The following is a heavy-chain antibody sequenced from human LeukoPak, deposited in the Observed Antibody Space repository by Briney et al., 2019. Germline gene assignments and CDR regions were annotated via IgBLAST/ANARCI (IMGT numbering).Heavy chain of an antibody. CDR1: GGTFSSYA. V-gene: IGHV1-69*06. CDR3: ARAALLWFGEGWFDP. D-gene: IGHD3-10*01. Sequence: SVKVSCRASGGTFSSYAISWVRQAPGQGLEWMGGIIPIFGTANYAQEFQGRVTITADKSTSTAYMELSSLRSEDTAVYYCARAALLWFGEGWFDPLGPGNPGHRLL. J-gene: IGHJ5*02. CDR2: IIPIFGTA.